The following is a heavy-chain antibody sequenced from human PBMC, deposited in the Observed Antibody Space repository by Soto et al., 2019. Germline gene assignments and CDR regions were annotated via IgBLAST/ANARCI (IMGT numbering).Heavy chain of an antibody. CDR2: IHYSGST. D-gene: IGHD2-2*01. Sequence: TLPETLSLTCTVSGGSISNKRYYWAWIRQPPGKGLAWIGRIHYSGSTYDNPSLKSRVPISVDTSKNQLSLKLKSVTAADTAAYYCARHVSLPYCTPTRCDLLAWLDAGGQETRVTAPQ. V-gene: IGHV4-39*01. CDR3: ARHVSLPYCTPTRCDLLAWLDA. J-gene: IGHJ5*02. CDR1: GGSISNKRYY.